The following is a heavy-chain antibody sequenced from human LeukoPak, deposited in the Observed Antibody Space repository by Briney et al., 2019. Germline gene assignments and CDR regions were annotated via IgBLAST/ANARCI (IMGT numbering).Heavy chain of an antibody. D-gene: IGHD4-17*01. V-gene: IGHV4-34*01. Sequence: SETLSLTCAVYGGSFSGYYWSWIRQPPGKGLEWIGETNHSGSTNYNPSLKSRVTISVDTSKNQFSLKLSSVTAADTAVYYCARGPQTVTTYGFDYWGQGTLVTVSS. CDR3: ARGPQTVTTYGFDY. CDR2: TNHSGST. CDR1: GGSFSGYY. J-gene: IGHJ4*02.